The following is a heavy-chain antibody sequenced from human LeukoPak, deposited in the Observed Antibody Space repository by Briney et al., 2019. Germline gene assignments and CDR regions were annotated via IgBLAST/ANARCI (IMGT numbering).Heavy chain of an antibody. J-gene: IGHJ4*02. V-gene: IGHV3-21*01. CDR3: AAFGVVMADY. CDR2: ISSSSSYI. D-gene: IGHD3-3*01. CDR1: GFTFSSYS. Sequence: GGSLRLSCAASGFTFSSYSMNWVRQAPGKGLEWVSSISSSSSYIYYADSVKGRFTISRDSAKNSLYLQMNSLRAEDTAVYYCAAFGVVMADYWGQGTLVTVSS.